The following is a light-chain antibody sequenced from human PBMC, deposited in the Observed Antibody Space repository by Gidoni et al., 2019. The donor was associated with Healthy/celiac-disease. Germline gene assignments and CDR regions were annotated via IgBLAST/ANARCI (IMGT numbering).Light chain of an antibody. CDR1: QSVSSY. CDR2: DAS. CDR3: QQRSNWPS. J-gene: IGKJ5*01. V-gene: IGKV3-11*01. Sequence: PGERATLSCRASQSVSSYLAWYQQKPGQAPRLLIYDASNRATGIPARFSGSGSGTDFTLTISSLEPEDFAVYYCQQRSNWPSFGQGTRLEIK.